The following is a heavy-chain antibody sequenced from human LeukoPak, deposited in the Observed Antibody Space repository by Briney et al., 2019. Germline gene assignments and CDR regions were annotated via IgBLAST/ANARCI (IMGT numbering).Heavy chain of an antibody. CDR1: GFTFSNAW. CDR2: IKSKTDGGTT. J-gene: IGHJ4*02. Sequence: GGSLRLSCAASGFTFSNAWMSWVRQAPGKGLEWVGRIKSKTDGGTTDYAAPVKGRFTISRDDSKNTLYLQMNSLKTEDAGVYQCSTEVYSRNDRNDYWGQGTLVTVSS. CDR3: STEVYSRNDRNDY. V-gene: IGHV3-15*01. D-gene: IGHD5-12*01.